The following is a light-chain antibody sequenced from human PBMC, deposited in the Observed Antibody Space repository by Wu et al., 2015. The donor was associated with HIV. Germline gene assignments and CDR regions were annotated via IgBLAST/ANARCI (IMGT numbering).Light chain of an antibody. V-gene: IGKV3-20*01. CDR2: GAS. CDR1: QSVSSSY. CDR3: QQYGNSPQT. J-gene: IGKJ1*01. Sequence: EIVLTQSPGTLSLPPGERAALSCRASQSVSSSYLAWYQQKPGQAPRLLIYGASNRATGIPDRFSGSGSGTDFTLSISRLEPEDFAVYYCQQYGNSPQTFGQGTKVEIK.